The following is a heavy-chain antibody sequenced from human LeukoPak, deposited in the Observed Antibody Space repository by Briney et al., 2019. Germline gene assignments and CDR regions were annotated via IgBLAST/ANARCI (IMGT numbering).Heavy chain of an antibody. J-gene: IGHJ5*02. D-gene: IGHD5-12*01. V-gene: IGHV3-7*01. CDR2: IKQDGSEK. CDR1: GFTFSSYW. Sequence: PGGSLRLSCAASGFTFSSYWMSWVRQAPGKGPEWVANIKQDGSEKYYVDSVKDRFTISRDNAKNSLYLQMNSLRAEDTAVYYCARDLDSGYDFRVFDPWGQGTLVTVSS. CDR3: ARDLDSGYDFRVFDP.